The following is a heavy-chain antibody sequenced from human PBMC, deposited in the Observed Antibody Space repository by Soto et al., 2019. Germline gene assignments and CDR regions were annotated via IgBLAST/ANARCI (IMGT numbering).Heavy chain of an antibody. D-gene: IGHD3-22*01. CDR1: GGSISTYY. V-gene: IGHV4-59*01. J-gene: IGHJ4*02. CDR3: ARAAHYYDSSGYDY. Sequence: SETLSLTCTVSGGSISTYYWSWIRQPPGKGLEWIGDIYYSGNTNYNPSLKSRVTISVDTSKKQFSLKLSSVTAAGTAVYYCARAAHYYDSSGYDYWGQGTLATVSS. CDR2: IYYSGNT.